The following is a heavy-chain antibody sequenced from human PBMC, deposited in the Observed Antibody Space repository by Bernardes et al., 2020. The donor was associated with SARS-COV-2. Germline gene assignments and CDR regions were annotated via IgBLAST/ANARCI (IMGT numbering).Heavy chain of an antibody. CDR1: GFTFSSYS. Sequence: VWSLIRSCAASGFTFSSYSMNWVRQAPGQGLEWVSYITTSGSLIYYADSVRGRFTISRDNAKNSLYLQMNSLRAEDTAVYYCATLIAPVEMATILGDYWGQGTLVTVSS. CDR2: ITTSGSLI. J-gene: IGHJ4*02. D-gene: IGHD5-12*01. V-gene: IGHV3-48*04. CDR3: ATLIAPVEMATILGDY.